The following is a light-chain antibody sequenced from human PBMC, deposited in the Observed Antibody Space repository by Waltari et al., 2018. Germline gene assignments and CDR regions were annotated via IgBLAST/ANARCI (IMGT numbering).Light chain of an antibody. CDR2: EVN. J-gene: IGLJ2*01. V-gene: IGLV2-14*01. Sequence: QSALTPPASVSGSPGQSITISCTGTTRDLGGYEYVSWYQHHPGKAPKVMIYEVNNRPSGVSNRFACSKTGNNASLTTIGLQTQDEAVEYCSSYKTSSTVVFGGGTKVTVL. CDR3: SSYKTSSTVV. CDR1: TRDLGGYEY.